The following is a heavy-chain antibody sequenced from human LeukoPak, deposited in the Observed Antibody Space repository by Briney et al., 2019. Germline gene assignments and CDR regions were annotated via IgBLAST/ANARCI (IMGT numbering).Heavy chain of an antibody. D-gene: IGHD4-17*01. CDR2: IYYSGST. Sequence: PSETLSLTCTVSGGSISSSSYYWGWIRQPPGKGLEWIGSIYYSGSTYYNPSLKSRVTISVNTSKNQFSLKLSSVTAADTAVYYCARKMTTVTYYFDYWGQGTLVTVSS. V-gene: IGHV4-39*01. CDR1: GGSISSSSYY. J-gene: IGHJ4*02. CDR3: ARKMTTVTYYFDY.